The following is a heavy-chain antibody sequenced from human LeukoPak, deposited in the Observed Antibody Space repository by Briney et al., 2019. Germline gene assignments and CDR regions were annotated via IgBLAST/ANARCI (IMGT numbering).Heavy chain of an antibody. D-gene: IGHD3-9*01. CDR2: INHSGST. CDR1: GGSFSGYY. CDR3: ARGADILTGYGYYYYMDV. Sequence: SETLSLTCAVYGGSFSGYYWSWIRQPPGKGLEWIGEINHSGSTNYNPSLKSRVTISVDTSKNQFSLKLSSVTAADTAVYYCARGADILTGYGYYYYMDVWGKGPRSPSP. J-gene: IGHJ6*03. V-gene: IGHV4-34*01.